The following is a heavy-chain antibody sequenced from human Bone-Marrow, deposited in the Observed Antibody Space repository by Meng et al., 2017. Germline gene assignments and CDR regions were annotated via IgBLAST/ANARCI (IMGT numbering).Heavy chain of an antibody. Sequence: SETLSLTCAISGDSVSSNSAAGNWIRQSPSRGLEWLGRTYYRSKWYNDYAVSVKSRITINPDTSKNQFSLQLNSVTPEDTAVYYCATQTPYSSADSGAFDIWGQGTMVTVSS. CDR2: TYYRSKWYN. CDR1: GDSVSSNSAA. CDR3: ATQTPYSSADSGAFDI. V-gene: IGHV6-1*01. D-gene: IGHD6-19*01. J-gene: IGHJ3*02.